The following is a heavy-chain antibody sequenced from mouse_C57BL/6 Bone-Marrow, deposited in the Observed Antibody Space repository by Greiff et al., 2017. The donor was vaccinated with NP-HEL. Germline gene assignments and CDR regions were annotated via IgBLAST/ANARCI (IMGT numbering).Heavy chain of an antibody. CDR3: AEWGNSWYFDV. CDR2: IDPEDGET. V-gene: IGHV14-2*01. D-gene: IGHD2-1*01. CDR1: GFNIKDYY. J-gene: IGHJ1*03. Sequence: VQLKESGAELVKPGASVKLSCTASGFNIKDYYMHWVKQRTEQGLEWIGRIDPEDGETKCAPKFQGKATITADTSSNTAYLQLSSLTSEDTAVYYCAEWGNSWYFDVWGTGTTVTVSS.